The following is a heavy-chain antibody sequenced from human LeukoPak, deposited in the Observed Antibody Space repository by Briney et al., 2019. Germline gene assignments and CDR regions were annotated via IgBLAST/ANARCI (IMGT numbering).Heavy chain of an antibody. D-gene: IGHD3-3*01. Sequence: ASVKVSCKASGYTFNSYYMHWVRQAPGQGLEWMGWINPKSGGTNYAQQFQGRVTMTRDTSIKTAYMELNRLRSDDTAVYYCARDEIARLGSGVDYWGQGTLVTVSS. CDR2: INPKSGGT. CDR1: GYTFNSYY. V-gene: IGHV1-2*02. J-gene: IGHJ4*02. CDR3: ARDEIARLGSGVDY.